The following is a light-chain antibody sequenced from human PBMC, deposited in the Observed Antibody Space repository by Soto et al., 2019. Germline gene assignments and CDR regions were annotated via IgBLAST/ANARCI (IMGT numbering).Light chain of an antibody. Sequence: EIVLTQSPATLSLSPGERSTLSCRATQSVSSNLAWYQQKPGQAPRLLIYDASSRATGIPARFSGSGSGTDFTLTISSLEPEDFAVXXCQXXXNWRFGQGTRREIK. CDR2: DAS. CDR3: QXXXNWR. CDR1: QSVSSN. V-gene: IGKV3-11*01. J-gene: IGKJ5*01.